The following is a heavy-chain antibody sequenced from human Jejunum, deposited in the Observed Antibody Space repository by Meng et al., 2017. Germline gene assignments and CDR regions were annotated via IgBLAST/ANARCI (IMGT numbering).Heavy chain of an antibody. CDR3: AKGGYSFGYNDF. J-gene: IGHJ4*02. Sequence: GESLKISCAASGFSFSNYAMSWVRLAPERGLEWVSVISDSGGRIYYTDSVKGRFTISRDNSENTLFLQMRSLRAEDTAIYCCAKGGYSFGYNDFWGQGTQVTVSS. CDR1: GFSFSNYA. CDR2: ISDSGGRI. V-gene: IGHV3-23*01. D-gene: IGHD5-18*01.